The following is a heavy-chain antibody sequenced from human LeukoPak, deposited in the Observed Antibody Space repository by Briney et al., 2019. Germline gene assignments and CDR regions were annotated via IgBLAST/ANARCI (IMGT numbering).Heavy chain of an antibody. CDR1: GFTFNTYA. Sequence: PGGSLRLSCTASGFTFNTYAMSWVRQAPGKGLEWVSTISGGGGSTYYADSVKGRFTISRDNSKNTPYLQMNSLRAEDTAVYYCAKDRGYSYDYPIDYWGQGTLVTVSS. CDR2: ISGGGGST. CDR3: AKDRGYSYDYPIDY. D-gene: IGHD5-18*01. J-gene: IGHJ4*02. V-gene: IGHV3-23*01.